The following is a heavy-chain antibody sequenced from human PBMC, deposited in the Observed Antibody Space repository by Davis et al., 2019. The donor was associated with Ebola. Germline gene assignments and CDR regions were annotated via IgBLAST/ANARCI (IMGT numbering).Heavy chain of an antibody. V-gene: IGHV1-69*06. CDR1: GGTFSSYA. CDR2: IIHIFGTA. D-gene: IGHD6-13*01. Sequence: AASVKVSCKASGGTFSSYAISWVRQAPGQGLEWMGGIIHIFGTANYAQKFQGRVTITADKSTSTAYMELSSLRSEDTAVYYCASLYTAAGTFYYYYYGMDVWGQGTTVTVSS. CDR3: ASLYTAAGTFYYYYYGMDV. J-gene: IGHJ6*02.